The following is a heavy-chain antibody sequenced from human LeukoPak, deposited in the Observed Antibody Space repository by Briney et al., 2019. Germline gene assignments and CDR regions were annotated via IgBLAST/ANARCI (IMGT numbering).Heavy chain of an antibody. CDR1: GFTFSSYA. V-gene: IGHV3-48*03. Sequence: GGSLRLSCAASGFTFSSYAMSWVRQAPGKGLEWVSYISSSGSTIYYADSVKGRFTISRDNAKNSLYLQMNSLRAEDTAVYYCASQFVATVTEGSWGQGPLVTVSS. D-gene: IGHD4-17*01. J-gene: IGHJ4*02. CDR3: ASQFVATVTEGS. CDR2: ISSSGSTI.